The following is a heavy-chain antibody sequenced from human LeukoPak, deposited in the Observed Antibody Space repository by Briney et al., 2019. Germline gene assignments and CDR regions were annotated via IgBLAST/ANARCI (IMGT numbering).Heavy chain of an antibody. V-gene: IGHV4-34*01. CDR2: INHSGST. Sequence: KTSETLSHTCAVYGGSFSGYYWSWIRQPPGKGLEWIGEINHSGSTNYNPSLKSRVTISVDTSKNQFSLKLSSVTAADTAVYYCASSALFDPTGTTHRADYWGQGTLVTVSS. CDR3: ASSALFDPTGTTHRADY. J-gene: IGHJ4*02. D-gene: IGHD1-1*01. CDR1: GGSFSGYY.